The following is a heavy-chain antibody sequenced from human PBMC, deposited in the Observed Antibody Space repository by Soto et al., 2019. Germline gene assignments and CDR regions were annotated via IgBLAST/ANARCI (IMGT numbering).Heavy chain of an antibody. Sequence: LRLSCAASGFTFSSYAMHWVRQAPGKGLEWVAVISYDGSNKYYADSVKGRFTISRDNSKNTLYLQMNSLRAEDTAVYYCARSVGDRKDAFDIWGQGTMVTVSS. CDR2: ISYDGSNK. CDR3: ARSVGDRKDAFDI. CDR1: GFTFSSYA. V-gene: IGHV3-30-3*01. J-gene: IGHJ3*02. D-gene: IGHD2-21*02.